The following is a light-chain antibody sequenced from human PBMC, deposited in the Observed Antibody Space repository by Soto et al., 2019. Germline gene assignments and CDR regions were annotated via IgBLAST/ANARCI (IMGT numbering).Light chain of an antibody. J-gene: IGLJ1*01. CDR2: EVS. Sequence: QSALTQPASVSGTPGQSITISCTGSNSDVGIYDFISWYQHHPGSAPKLHVSEVSHRPSGVSNRFSGSKSGNTASLTISGLQSEDEADYYCISYTSDDVRYVFGTGTKVTVL. CDR3: ISYTSDDVRYV. V-gene: IGLV2-14*01. CDR1: NSDVGIYDF.